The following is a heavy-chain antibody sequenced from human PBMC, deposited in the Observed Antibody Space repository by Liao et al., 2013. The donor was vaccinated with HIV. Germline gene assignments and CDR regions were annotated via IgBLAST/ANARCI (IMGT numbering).Heavy chain of an antibody. CDR2: IYYSGST. D-gene: IGHD2-8*01. V-gene: IGHV4-30-4*08. CDR3: AREDPMYYWYFDL. CDR1: GDSVNSANYY. Sequence: QVQLHESGPGLVKPSQTLSLTCTVSGDSVNSANYYWNWIRQSPGKGLEWIGHIYYSGSTYYNPSLKSRVTISVDRSKNQFSLKLSSVTAADTAVYYCAREDPMYYWYFDLWGRGTLVTVSS. J-gene: IGHJ2*01.